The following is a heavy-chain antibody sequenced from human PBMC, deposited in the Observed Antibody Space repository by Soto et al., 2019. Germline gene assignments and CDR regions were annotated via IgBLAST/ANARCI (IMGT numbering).Heavy chain of an antibody. D-gene: IGHD6-19*01. J-gene: IGHJ6*02. CDR3: AKDVKRYSSGWHYYGMDV. CDR2: ISYDGSNK. CDR1: GFTCSSYG. V-gene: IGHV3-30*18. Sequence: PGGSLRLSCAASGFTCSSYGMHWVRQAPGKGLEWVAVISYDGSNKYYADSVKGRFTLSRDNSKNTLYLQMNSLRAEDTAVYYCAKDVKRYSSGWHYYGMDVWGQGTTVTVS.